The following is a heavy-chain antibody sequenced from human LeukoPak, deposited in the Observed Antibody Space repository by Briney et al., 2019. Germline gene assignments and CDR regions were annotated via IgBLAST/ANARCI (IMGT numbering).Heavy chain of an antibody. J-gene: IGHJ6*02. D-gene: IGHD5-12*01. CDR2: ISSSGSTI. CDR3: ATGGYSGYGMDV. Sequence: PGGSLRLSCAASGFTFSSYEMNWVRQAPGKGLEWVSYISSSGSTIYYADSVKGRFTIYRDNAKNSLYLQMNSLRAEDTAVYYCATGGYSGYGMDVWGQGTTVTVSS. V-gene: IGHV3-48*03. CDR1: GFTFSSYE.